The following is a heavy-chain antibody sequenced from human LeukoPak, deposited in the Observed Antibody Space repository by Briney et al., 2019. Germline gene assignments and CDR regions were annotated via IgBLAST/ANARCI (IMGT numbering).Heavy chain of an antibody. V-gene: IGHV3-74*01. Sequence: QTGGSLRLSCAASGFTFSSYWMHWVRQAPGRGLVWVSRINSDGSSTSYADSVKGRFTISRDNAKNTLYLQMNSLRAEDTAVYYCARTDYYYGSGKDYWGQGTLVTVSS. CDR2: INSDGSST. CDR3: ARTDYYYGSGKDY. J-gene: IGHJ4*02. CDR1: GFTFSSYW. D-gene: IGHD3-10*01.